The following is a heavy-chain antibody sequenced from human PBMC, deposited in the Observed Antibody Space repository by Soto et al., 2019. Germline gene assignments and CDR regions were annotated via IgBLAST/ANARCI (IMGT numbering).Heavy chain of an antibody. CDR3: VRQGIDYLHGLVDV. CDR1: SGPDRSHN. CDR2: VYYTGDT. Sequence: QVQLQQSGPRLVKPSETLSLTCTVSSGPDRSHNWGWIRQPPGRGLEWIGYVYYTGDTAYNPSLRGRVTISADTSTNDISLTLNSVTAADTAVYYWVRQGIDYLHGLVDVWGQGTTVSFSS. J-gene: IGHJ6*02. V-gene: IGHV4-59*08. D-gene: IGHD4-17*01.